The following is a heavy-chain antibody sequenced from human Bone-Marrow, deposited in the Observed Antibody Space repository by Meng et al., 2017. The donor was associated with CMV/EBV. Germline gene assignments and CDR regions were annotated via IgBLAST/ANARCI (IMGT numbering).Heavy chain of an antibody. CDR2: VYCTGTS. CDR3: ARGDAISGCDYYGLDV. V-gene: IGHV4-61*01. Sequence: SETLCLTCAVSGAAILSGNYYWIWIRQPPGKGLEWMGYVYCTGTSTYNPSLKSRVTISIDTSENQFSLKASSVTAADTAVYYCARGDAISGCDYYGLDVWGQGTTVTVSS. J-gene: IGHJ6*02. D-gene: IGHD1-26*01. CDR1: GAAILSGNYY.